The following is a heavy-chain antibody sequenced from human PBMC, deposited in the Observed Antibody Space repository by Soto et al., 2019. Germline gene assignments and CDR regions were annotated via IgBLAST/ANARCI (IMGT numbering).Heavy chain of an antibody. V-gene: IGHV5-10-1*01. D-gene: IGHD6-13*01. CDR3: ARVIAAAGPRFYYYHYGMDV. CDR2: IDPSDSYT. Sequence: RGAGCKIVDYCGSRIIQKPRKGLEWMGRIDPSDSYTNYSPSFQGHVTISADKSISTAYLQWSSLKASDTAMYYCARVIAAAGPRFYYYHYGMDVWGKGTTVTVSS. CDR1: GCKIVDYC. J-gene: IGHJ6*04.